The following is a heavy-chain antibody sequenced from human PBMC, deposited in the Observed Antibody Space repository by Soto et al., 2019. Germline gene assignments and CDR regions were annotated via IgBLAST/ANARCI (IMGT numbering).Heavy chain of an antibody. J-gene: IGHJ6*02. Sequence: QVQLVQSGAEVKKPGSAVKVSCKASGGTFISYAISWVRQAPGQGLEWMGGFIPFFGTTNYAQKFQGRVTISTDESPSTVFMALSRLRSEDTAVYYCARGPAAIRDYYYYGMDVWGQGTTVTVSS. CDR1: GGTFISYA. V-gene: IGHV1-69*05. CDR2: FIPFFGTT. CDR3: ARGPAAIRDYYYYGMDV. D-gene: IGHD2-2*02.